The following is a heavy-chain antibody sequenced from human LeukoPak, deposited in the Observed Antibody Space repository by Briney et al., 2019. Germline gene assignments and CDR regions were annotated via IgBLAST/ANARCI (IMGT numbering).Heavy chain of an antibody. J-gene: IGHJ3*01. V-gene: IGHV3-53*01. CDR3: AKPDGLESGTSNYAFHV. D-gene: IGHD1-26*01. CDR2: LYSDGNT. CDR1: GFTVITND. Sequence: GGSLRLSCAASGFTVITNDMTWVRQAPGKGLEWVSVLYSDGNTKYADSVQGRFTISRDNSKNTLYLEMNSLSPDDTAVYYCAKPDGLESGTSNYAFHVWGQGTMVTVSS.